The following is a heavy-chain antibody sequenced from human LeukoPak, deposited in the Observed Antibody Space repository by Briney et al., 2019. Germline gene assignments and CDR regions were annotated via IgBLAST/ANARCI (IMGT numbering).Heavy chain of an antibody. CDR2: INPNSGGT. CDR3: AKDWNYDFWSGPGYYYYMDV. J-gene: IGHJ6*03. V-gene: IGHV1-2*02. D-gene: IGHD3-3*01. CDR1: GYTFTGYY. Sequence: ASVKVSCKASGYTFTGYYMHWVRQAPGQGLEWMGWINPNSGGTNYAQKFQGRVTMTRDTSISTAYMELSRLRSDDTAVYYCAKDWNYDFWSGPGYYYYMDVWGKGTTVTVSS.